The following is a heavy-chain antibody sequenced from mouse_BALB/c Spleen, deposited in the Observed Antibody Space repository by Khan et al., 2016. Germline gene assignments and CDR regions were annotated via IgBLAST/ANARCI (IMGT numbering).Heavy chain of an antibody. CDR3: ARVTTAWFAY. J-gene: IGHJ3*01. D-gene: IGHD1-1*01. V-gene: IGHV1S135*01. Sequence: VQPQQSGPALVKPGASVKVSCKASGYAFTSYNMYWVKQSHGKSLEWIGNIDPYNGGTNYNQKFKCKATLTVDKSSSTAYMHLNSLTSADSAVYYCARVTTAWFAYWGQGTLVTVSA. CDR1: GYAFTSYN. CDR2: IDPYNGGT.